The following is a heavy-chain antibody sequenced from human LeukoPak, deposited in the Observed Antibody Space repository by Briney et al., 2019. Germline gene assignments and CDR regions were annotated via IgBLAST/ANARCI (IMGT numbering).Heavy chain of an antibody. CDR1: GGSFSGYY. J-gene: IGHJ3*02. CDR2: INHSGST. D-gene: IGHD6-25*01. V-gene: IGHV4-34*01. CDR3: ARSGVFNAFDI. Sequence: SETLSLTCAVYGGSFSGYYWSWIRQPPGKGLEWIGEINHSGSTNYNPSLKSRVTISVDTSKNQFSLKLSSVTAADTAVYYCARSGVFNAFDIWGQGTMVTVSS.